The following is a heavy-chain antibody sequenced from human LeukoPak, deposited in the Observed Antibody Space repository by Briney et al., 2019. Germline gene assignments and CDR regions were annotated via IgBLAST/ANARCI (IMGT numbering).Heavy chain of an antibody. V-gene: IGHV3-53*01. D-gene: IGHD2-2*02. Sequence: QSGGSLRLSCAASGFTVSSNYMSWVRQAPGKGLEWVSVIYSGGSTYYADSVKGRFTISRDNSKNTLYLQMNSLRAEDTAVYYCATPGVVPAARPGANYYGMDVWGQGTTVTVSS. CDR2: IYSGGST. CDR3: ATPGVVPAARPGANYYGMDV. J-gene: IGHJ6*02. CDR1: GFTVSSNY.